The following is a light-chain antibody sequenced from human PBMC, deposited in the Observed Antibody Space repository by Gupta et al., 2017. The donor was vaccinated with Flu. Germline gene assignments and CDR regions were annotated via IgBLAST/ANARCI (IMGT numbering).Light chain of an antibody. J-gene: IGLJ1*01. CDR2: KDT. CDR3: QSADAKADYI. CDR1: TLPNQS. V-gene: IGLV3-25*02. Sequence: SEELTQPPSVSVSPGQTARITCSGDTLPNQSSYWYQQKAGQAPKLIMLKDTERPLGVPERFSGSTLGTTVVLTITGVLAEDEADYYCQSADAKADYIFGGGTRLTVL.